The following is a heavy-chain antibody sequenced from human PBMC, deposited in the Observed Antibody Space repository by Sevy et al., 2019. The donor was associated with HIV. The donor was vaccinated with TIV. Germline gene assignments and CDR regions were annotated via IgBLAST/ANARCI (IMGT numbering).Heavy chain of an antibody. V-gene: IGHV1-2*02. CDR2: IKPNGGGT. CDR1: GYYFTGYY. J-gene: IGHJ4*02. D-gene: IGHD3-10*01. Sequence: ASVKVSCKASGYYFTGYYVHWVRQAPGQGLEWMGWIKPNGGGTNIGQKFHGRVTMSRDTSITTAYMELIRLRSNDTGVYYCARSVYGSGTYLNDYWGQGTLVTVSS. CDR3: ARSVYGSGTYLNDY.